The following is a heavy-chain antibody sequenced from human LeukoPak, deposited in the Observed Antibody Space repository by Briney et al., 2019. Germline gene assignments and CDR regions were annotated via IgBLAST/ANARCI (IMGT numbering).Heavy chain of an antibody. CDR3: ARGQWLVRSRSFDY. D-gene: IGHD6-19*01. CDR2: ISSSGSTI. Sequence: GGSLRLSCAASGFTFSSYAMNWVRQAPGKGLEWVSYISSSGSTIYYADSVKGRFTISRDNAKNSLYLQMNSLRAEDTAVYYCARGQWLVRSRSFDYWGQGTLVTVSS. CDR1: GFTFSSYA. V-gene: IGHV3-48*03. J-gene: IGHJ4*02.